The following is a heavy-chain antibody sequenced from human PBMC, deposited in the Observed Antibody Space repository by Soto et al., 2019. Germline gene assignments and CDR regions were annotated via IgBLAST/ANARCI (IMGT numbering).Heavy chain of an antibody. Sequence: ASVKVSCKASGYTFTSYAMHWVRQAPGQRLEWMGWINAGNGNTKYSQKFQGRVTITRDTSASTAYMELSSLRSEDTAVYYCARDQTAGTYWFDPWGQGTLVTSPQ. D-gene: IGHD6-13*01. CDR2: INAGNGNT. V-gene: IGHV1-3*01. J-gene: IGHJ5*02. CDR1: GYTFTSYA. CDR3: ARDQTAGTYWFDP.